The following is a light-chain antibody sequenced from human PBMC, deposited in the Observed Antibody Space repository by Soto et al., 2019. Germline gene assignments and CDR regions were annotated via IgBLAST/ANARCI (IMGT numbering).Light chain of an antibody. CDR2: GNS. J-gene: IGLJ2*01. CDR1: SPNIGAGYD. CDR3: QSYDSSLRSGV. Sequence: QSVLTQPPSVSGAPGQRVTISCTGSSPNIGAGYDVHWYQQLPGTAPKLLIYGNSNRPSGVPDRFSGSKSGTSASLAITGLQAEDEADYYCQSYDSSLRSGVFGGGTKLTVL. V-gene: IGLV1-40*01.